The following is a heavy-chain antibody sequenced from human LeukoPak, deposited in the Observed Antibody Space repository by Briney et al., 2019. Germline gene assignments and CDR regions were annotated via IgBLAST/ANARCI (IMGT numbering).Heavy chain of an antibody. Sequence: GGSLRLSCAASGFTFSSYWMSWVRQAPGKGLEWVSSISGSRNYIYYADSVKGRFTISRDNAKNSLYLQMNSRRAEDTAVYYCARRFGEGAFDIWGQGTMVTVSS. CDR1: GFTFSSYW. CDR2: ISGSRNYI. J-gene: IGHJ3*02. D-gene: IGHD3-10*01. CDR3: ARRFGEGAFDI. V-gene: IGHV3-21*01.